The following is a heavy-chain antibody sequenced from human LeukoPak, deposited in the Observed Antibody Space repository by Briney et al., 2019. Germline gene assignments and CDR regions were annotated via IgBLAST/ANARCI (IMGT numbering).Heavy chain of an antibody. CDR3: ARDRGIGAVAATPFYDY. CDR1: GYTFTSYG. V-gene: IGHV1-18*01. J-gene: IGHJ4*02. CDR2: ISAYNGNT. D-gene: IGHD6-19*01. Sequence: GASVKVSCKASGYTFTSYGISWVRQAPGQGLEWMGWISAYNGNTNYAQNLKGRFTMTTDTSTSTAYMELRSLRSDDTAVYYCARDRGIGAVAATPFYDYWGQGTLVTASS.